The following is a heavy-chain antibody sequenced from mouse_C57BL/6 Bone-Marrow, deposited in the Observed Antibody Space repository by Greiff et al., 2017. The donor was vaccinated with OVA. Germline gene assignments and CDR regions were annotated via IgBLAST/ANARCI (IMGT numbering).Heavy chain of an antibody. J-gene: IGHJ4*01. V-gene: IGHV2-9*01. Sequence: VHLVESGPGLVAPSQCLSITCTVSGFSLTSYGVDWVRQPPGKGLEWLGVIWGGGSTNYNSAIMSRLSISKDNSKSQVFLKMNSLQTDDTAMYYCAKSTWTNYYAMDYWGQGTSVTVSS. D-gene: IGHD4-1*02. CDR2: IWGGGST. CDR1: GFSLTSYG. CDR3: AKSTWTNYYAMDY.